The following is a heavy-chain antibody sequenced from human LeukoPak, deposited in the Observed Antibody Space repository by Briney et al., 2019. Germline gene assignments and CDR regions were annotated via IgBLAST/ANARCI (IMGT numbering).Heavy chain of an antibody. CDR2: ISAYNGNT. J-gene: IGHJ3*02. V-gene: IGHV1-18*04. CDR3: ARIYCSGGSCYPYVAFDI. Sequence: GASVKVSCKASGYTFTSYGISWVRQAPGQGLEWMGWISAYNGNTNYAQKLQGRVTMTTDTSTSTAYVELRSLRSDDTAVYYCARIYCSGGSCYPYVAFDIWGQGTMVTVSS. D-gene: IGHD2-15*01. CDR1: GYTFTSYG.